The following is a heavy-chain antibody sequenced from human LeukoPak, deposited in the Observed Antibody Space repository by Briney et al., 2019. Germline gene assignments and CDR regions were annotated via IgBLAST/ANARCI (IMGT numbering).Heavy chain of an antibody. Sequence: PGGSLRLSCAASGFTFSTYAVSWVRQAPGKGLEWVSSISGSGGSTSYADSVKGRFTISRDNSKNTLYLQMNSLRAKDTAIYYCARVAGTKCFDYWGQGTLVTVSS. V-gene: IGHV3-23*01. D-gene: IGHD6-19*01. CDR1: GFTFSTYA. CDR2: ISGSGGST. CDR3: ARVAGTKCFDY. J-gene: IGHJ4*02.